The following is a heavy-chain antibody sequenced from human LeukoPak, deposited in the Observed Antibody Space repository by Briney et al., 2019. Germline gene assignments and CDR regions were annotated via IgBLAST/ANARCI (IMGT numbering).Heavy chain of an antibody. J-gene: IGHJ4*02. V-gene: IGHV4-30-2*01. CDR3: ARAYSSGYYLDY. Sequence: PSQTLSLTCAVSGGSISSGGYSWSWIRQPPGKGLEWIGYIYHSGSTYYNPSLKSRVTISVDRPKNQFSLKLSSVTAADTAVYYCARAYSSGYYLDYWGQGTLVTVSS. CDR2: IYHSGST. D-gene: IGHD3-22*01. CDR1: GGSISSGGYS.